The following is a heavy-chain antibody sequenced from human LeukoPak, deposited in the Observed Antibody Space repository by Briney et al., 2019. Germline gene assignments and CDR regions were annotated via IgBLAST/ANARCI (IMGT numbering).Heavy chain of an antibody. CDR3: ARLEGSSPGYFDY. Sequence: SETLSLTCAVYGGSFSGYYWSWIRRPPGKGLEWIGEINHSGSTNYNPSLKSRVTISVDTSKNQFSLKLSSVTAADTAVYYCARLEGSSPGYFDYWGQGTLVTVSS. V-gene: IGHV4-34*01. CDR1: GGSFSGYY. D-gene: IGHD6-6*01. J-gene: IGHJ4*02. CDR2: INHSGST.